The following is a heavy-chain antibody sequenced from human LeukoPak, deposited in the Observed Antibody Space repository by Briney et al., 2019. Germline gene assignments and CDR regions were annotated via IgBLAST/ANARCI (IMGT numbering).Heavy chain of an antibody. CDR1: GLTFSSHA. CDR3: ARGGYYAASDI. Sequence: PGGSLRLSCAASGLTFSSHAMHWVRQAPGKGLEYVSAIVSNGGNTYYADSVRGRFTISRDNSKDTVYLQMGSLRPEETAVYYCARGGYYAASDIWGQGALVTVSS. D-gene: IGHD3-3*01. J-gene: IGHJ4*02. V-gene: IGHV3-64*02. CDR2: IVSNGGNT.